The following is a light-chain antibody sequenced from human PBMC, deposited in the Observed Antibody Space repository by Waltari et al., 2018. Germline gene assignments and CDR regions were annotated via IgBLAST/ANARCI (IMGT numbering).Light chain of an antibody. CDR3: CSYAGRNIWV. Sequence: QSALTQPASVSGSPGQSITISCTGTSSDGGFYNLVSWYQQHPDKAPKLMVYEVIERPSGVSTRFSGSMSGNTASLTISGLQAEDEADYYCCSYAGRNIWVFGGGTKVTVL. J-gene: IGLJ3*02. CDR2: EVI. V-gene: IGLV2-23*02. CDR1: SSDGGFYNL.